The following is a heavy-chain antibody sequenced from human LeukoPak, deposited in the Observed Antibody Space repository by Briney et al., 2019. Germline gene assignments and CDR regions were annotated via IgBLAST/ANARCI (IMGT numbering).Heavy chain of an antibody. Sequence: GGSLRLSCVASGFTVSGNFMSWVRQAPGKGLEWVSAIGGRDGSTYYADSVKGRFTISRDNSKNTLYVQMNSLRAEDTAVYYCAKGHYYGSGSLDYWGQGTLVTVSS. CDR2: IGGRDGST. J-gene: IGHJ4*02. V-gene: IGHV3-23*01. CDR1: GFTVSGNF. CDR3: AKGHYYGSGSLDY. D-gene: IGHD3-10*01.